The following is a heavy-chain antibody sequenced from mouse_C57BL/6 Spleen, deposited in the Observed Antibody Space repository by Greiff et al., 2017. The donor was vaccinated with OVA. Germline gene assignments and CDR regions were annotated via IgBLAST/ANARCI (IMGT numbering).Heavy chain of an antibody. CDR1: GYAFSSYW. J-gene: IGHJ2*01. CDR3: AKQTTQATNFDY. V-gene: IGHV1-80*01. D-gene: IGHD3-2*02. CDR2: IYPGDGDT. Sequence: QVQLQQSGAELVKPGASVKISCKASGYAFSSYWMNWVKQRPGKGLEWIGQIYPGDGDTNYNGKFKGKATLTADNSSSTAYMQLSSLTSEDSAVYFCAKQTTQATNFDYWGQGTTLTVSS.